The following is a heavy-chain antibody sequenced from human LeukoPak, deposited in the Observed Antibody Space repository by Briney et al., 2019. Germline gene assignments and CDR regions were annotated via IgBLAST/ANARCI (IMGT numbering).Heavy chain of an antibody. CDR2: IYSGGST. Sequence: GGSLRLSCAASGFTVRSNYMSWVRQAPGKGLEWVSVIYSGGSTYYADSVKGRFTISRDNSKNTLYLQMNSLRAEDTAVYYCARADSSGYYGTYYFDYWGQGTLVTVSS. V-gene: IGHV3-66*02. CDR1: GFTVRSNY. CDR3: ARADSSGYYGTYYFDY. D-gene: IGHD3-22*01. J-gene: IGHJ4*02.